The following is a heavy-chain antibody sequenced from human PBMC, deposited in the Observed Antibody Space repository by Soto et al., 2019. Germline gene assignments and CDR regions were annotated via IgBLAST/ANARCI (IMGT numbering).Heavy chain of an antibody. J-gene: IGHJ5*02. CDR3: ARGPLPYSSSSGWFDP. Sequence: PSETLSLTCAVYGGSFSGYYWSWIRQPPGKGLEWIGEINHSGSTNYNPSLKSRVTISVDTSKNQFSLKLSSVTAADTAVYYCARGPLPYSSSSGWFDPWGQGTLVTVSS. CDR2: INHSGST. V-gene: IGHV4-34*01. CDR1: GGSFSGYY. D-gene: IGHD6-6*01.